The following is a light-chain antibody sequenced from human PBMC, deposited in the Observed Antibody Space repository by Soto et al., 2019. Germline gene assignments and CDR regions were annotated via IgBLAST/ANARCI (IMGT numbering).Light chain of an antibody. CDR2: TNN. CDR1: NSNIGSNT. V-gene: IGLV1-44*01. CDR3: AAWDDILNRYV. J-gene: IGLJ1*01. Sequence: QTVVTQPPSASGTPGQRVTISCSGSNSNIGSNTVNWYQQLPGTAPKLLINTNNQRPSGVPDRFSGSKSGTSASLAISGLQSEDEADYYCAAWDDILNRYVFATGTKVTVL.